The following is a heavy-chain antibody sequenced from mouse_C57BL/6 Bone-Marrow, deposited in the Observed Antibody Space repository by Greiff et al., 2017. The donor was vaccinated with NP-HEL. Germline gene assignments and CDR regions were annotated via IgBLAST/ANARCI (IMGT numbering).Heavy chain of an antibody. CDR2: IDPETGGT. V-gene: IGHV1-15*01. CDR3: TRVRGYYGSSYWYFDV. CDR1: GYTFTDYE. J-gene: IGHJ1*03. D-gene: IGHD1-1*01. Sequence: QVQLQQSGAELVRPGASVTLSCKASGYTFTDYEMHWVKQTPVHGLEWIGAIDPETGGTAYNQKFKGKAILTADKSSSTAYMELRSLTSEDSAVYYCTRVRGYYGSSYWYFDVWGTGTTVTVSS.